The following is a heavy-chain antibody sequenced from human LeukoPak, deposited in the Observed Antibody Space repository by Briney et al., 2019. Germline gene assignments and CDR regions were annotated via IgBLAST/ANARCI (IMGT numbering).Heavy chain of an antibody. J-gene: IGHJ4*02. CDR2: IYYSGST. CDR1: GGSMSSYY. D-gene: IGHD2-2*01. Sequence: PSETLSLTCTVSGGSMSSYYWSWIRQPPGKGLEWIGYIYYSGSTNYNPSLKSRITISVDTSKNQSSLKLSSVTAADTAVYYCARDRRGTSCYDYWGQGTLVTVSS. V-gene: IGHV4-59*01. CDR3: ARDRRGTSCYDY.